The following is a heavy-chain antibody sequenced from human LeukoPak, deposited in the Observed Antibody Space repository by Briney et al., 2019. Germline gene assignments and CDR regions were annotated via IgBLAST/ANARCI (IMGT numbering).Heavy chain of an antibody. CDR1: GFTFSSYE. Sequence: PGGSLGLSCAASGFTFSSYEMNWVRQAPGKGLEWVSYISSSGSTIYYADSVKGRFTISRDNAKNSLYLQMNSLRAEDTAVYYCARGGVYCSGGSCFSRARIFDYWGQGTLVTVSS. V-gene: IGHV3-48*03. CDR3: ARGGVYCSGGSCFSRARIFDY. J-gene: IGHJ4*02. CDR2: ISSSGSTI. D-gene: IGHD2-15*01.